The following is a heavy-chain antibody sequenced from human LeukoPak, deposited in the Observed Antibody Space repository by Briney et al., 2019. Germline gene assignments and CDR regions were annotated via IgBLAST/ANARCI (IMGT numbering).Heavy chain of an antibody. CDR3: ARDGVAVAGRVGGLGWYFDL. CDR1: GFIVSSNY. V-gene: IGHV3-66*01. D-gene: IGHD6-19*01. J-gene: IGHJ2*01. CDR2: IYIGGNT. Sequence: GGSLRLSCAASGFIVSSNYMSWVRQAPGKGLEWVSVIYIGGNTYYADSVKGRFTISRDNSKNTPYLQMNSLRAEDTAVYYCARDGVAVAGRVGGLGWYFDLWGRGTLVTVSS.